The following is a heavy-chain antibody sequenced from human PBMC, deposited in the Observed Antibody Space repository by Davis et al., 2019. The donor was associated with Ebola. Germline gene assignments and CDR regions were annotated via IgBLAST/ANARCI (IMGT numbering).Heavy chain of an antibody. CDR1: GINFTTYG. CDR3: TTPGGQDSGYDGFDI. V-gene: IGHV1-18*04. J-gene: IGHJ3*02. Sequence: ASVKVSCKASGINFTTYGISWVRQAPGQGLEWMGWISDFNGDTNYAQKIHGRVTMTTDTSTTTVYMDLSSLRSEDTALYYCTTPGGQDSGYDGFDIWGQGTMVTVSS. D-gene: IGHD5-12*01. CDR2: ISDFNGDT.